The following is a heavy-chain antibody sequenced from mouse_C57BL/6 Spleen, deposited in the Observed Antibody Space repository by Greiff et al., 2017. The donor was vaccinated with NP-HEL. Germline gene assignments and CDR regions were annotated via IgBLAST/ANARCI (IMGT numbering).Heavy chain of an antibody. Sequence: EVKLVESGGGLVKPGGSLKLSCAASGFTFSDYGMHWVRQAPEKGLEWVAYISSGSSTIYYVDTVKGRFTISRDNAKNTLFLQMTSLRSEDTAMYYCARITTENYFDYWGQGTTLTVSS. J-gene: IGHJ2*01. V-gene: IGHV5-17*01. D-gene: IGHD1-1*01. CDR2: ISSGSSTI. CDR1: GFTFSDYG. CDR3: ARITTENYFDY.